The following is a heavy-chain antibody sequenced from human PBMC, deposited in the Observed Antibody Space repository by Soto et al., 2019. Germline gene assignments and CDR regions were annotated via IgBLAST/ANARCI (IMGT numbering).Heavy chain of an antibody. J-gene: IGHJ4*02. CDR2: VDPNGGGS. CDR1: GYSFTDYK. V-gene: IGHV1-2*04. Sequence: ASVKVSCKTSGYSFTDYKLHWVRQAPGQGLEWMGWVDPNGGGSNSAQKFQGSVTMTWDTSITTAYLDLTRLTTNDTATYFCATWVDYGDFEGFDXWGQGTLVTVS. CDR3: ATWVDYGDFEGFDX. D-gene: IGHD4-17*01.